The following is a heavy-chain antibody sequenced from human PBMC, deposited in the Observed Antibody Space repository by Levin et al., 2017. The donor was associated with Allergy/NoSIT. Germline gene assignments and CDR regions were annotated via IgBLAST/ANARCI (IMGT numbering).Heavy chain of an antibody. D-gene: IGHD6-6*01. V-gene: IGHV4-59*08. CDR1: GGSISSYY. Sequence: SETLSLTCTVSGGSISSYYWSWIRQPPGKGLEWIGYIYYSGSTNYNPSLKSRVTISVDTSKNQFFLKLITVTAADTAVYYCARGGKQLVSKYSSYGMDVWGQGTPVTVSS. CDR2: IYYSGST. J-gene: IGHJ6*02. CDR3: ARGGKQLVSKYSSYGMDV.